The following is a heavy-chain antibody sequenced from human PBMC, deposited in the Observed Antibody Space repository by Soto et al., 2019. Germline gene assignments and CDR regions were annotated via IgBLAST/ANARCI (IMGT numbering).Heavy chain of an antibody. D-gene: IGHD2-21*02. CDR1: GDSIKASHW. J-gene: IGHJ4*02. Sequence: HVQLQESGPGLVKPSGTLSLTCTVSGDSIKASHWYSWVRQPTGKGLEWIGEIYHSGGTKLNPSLKSRVTMSLGKSKNEIFLNLDSVTAADTAVYYCARAPTLRPAFEYWGQGALVTVSA. CDR2: IYHSGGT. CDR3: ARAPTLRPAFEY. V-gene: IGHV4-4*02.